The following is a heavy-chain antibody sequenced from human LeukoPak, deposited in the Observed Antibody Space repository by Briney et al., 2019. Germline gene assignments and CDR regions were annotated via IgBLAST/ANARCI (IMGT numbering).Heavy chain of an antibody. CDR1: GFTFGDYP. CDR3: ARVIAYAYYYYMDV. V-gene: IGHV3-21*01. CDR2: ISSNSNYI. Sequence: PGGSLRLSCTVSGFTFGDYPVSWFRQAPGKGLEWVSSISSNSNYIYYADSVKGRFTISRDNAKNSLYLQMNSLRAEDTAVYYCARVIAYAYYYYMDVWGKGTRSPSP. J-gene: IGHJ6*03. D-gene: IGHD3-16*02.